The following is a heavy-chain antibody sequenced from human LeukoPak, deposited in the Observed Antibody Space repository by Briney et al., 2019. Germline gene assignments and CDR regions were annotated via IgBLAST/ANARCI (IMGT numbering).Heavy chain of an antibody. CDR3: ARDDDGSSSWYGLSSYYYYGMDV. CDR1: GYTFTSYG. V-gene: IGHV1-18*01. CDR2: ISAYNGNT. J-gene: IGHJ6*02. Sequence: GASVKVSCKASGYTFTSYGISWVRQAPGQGLEWMGWISAYNGNTNYAQKLQGRVTMTTDTSTSTAYMELRSLRSDDTAVYYCARDDDGSSSWYGLSSYYYYGMDVWGQGTTVTVSS. D-gene: IGHD6-13*01.